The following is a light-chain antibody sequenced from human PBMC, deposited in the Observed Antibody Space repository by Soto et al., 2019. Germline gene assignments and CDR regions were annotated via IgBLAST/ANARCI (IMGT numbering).Light chain of an antibody. CDR1: QTISGW. J-gene: IGKJ1*01. CDR2: KAS. Sequence: DIQMTQPPSTLSASVGDRVTITCRASQTISGWLAWYQQKPGKAPKLLIYKASSLESGVPSRFSGSGSGTEFTLTISSLQPDDFATYYCQQYNDYSGMFGQGTKVDIK. V-gene: IGKV1-5*03. CDR3: QQYNDYSGM.